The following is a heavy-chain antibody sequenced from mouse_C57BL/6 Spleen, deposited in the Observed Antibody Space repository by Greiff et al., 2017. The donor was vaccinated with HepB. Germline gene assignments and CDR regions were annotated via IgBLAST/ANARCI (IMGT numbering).Heavy chain of an antibody. Sequence: VQLQQSGPELVKPGASVKISCKASGYSFTGYYMHWVKQSSEKSLEWIGEINPSTGGTRYHQKFKGKATLTVDKSSSTAYMQLKSLTSEDSAVYYCARSGYYSNFPFDYWGQGTTLTVSS. D-gene: IGHD2-5*01. CDR1: GYSFTGYY. J-gene: IGHJ2*01. CDR2: INPSTGGT. CDR3: ARSGYYSNFPFDY. V-gene: IGHV1-43*01.